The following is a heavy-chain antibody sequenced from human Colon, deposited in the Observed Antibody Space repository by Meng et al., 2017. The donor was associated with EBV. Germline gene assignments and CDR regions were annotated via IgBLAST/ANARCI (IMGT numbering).Heavy chain of an antibody. CDR3: ARRGPSGNFSP. J-gene: IGHJ5*02. CDR2: IDHRGNT. V-gene: IGHV4-34*01. D-gene: IGHD3-10*01. Sequence: QAQLQQWGAGLLKPSETLSRSCAVYGGSFRDYYWTWIRHPPGEGLEWIGEIDHRGNTKYNPSLKSRVTISLDTSKKQFSLKVSSVTAADSAVYYCARRGPSGNFSPWSQGALVTVSS. CDR1: GGSFRDYY.